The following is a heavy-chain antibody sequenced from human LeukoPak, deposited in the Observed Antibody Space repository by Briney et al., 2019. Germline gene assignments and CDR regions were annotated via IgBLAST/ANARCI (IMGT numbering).Heavy chain of an antibody. J-gene: IGHJ6*02. CDR3: AKGLYDYALDV. CDR2: IGARDGRT. CDR1: GFTFRNYA. V-gene: IGHV3-23*01. Sequence: GGSLRLSCAASGFTFRNYAMTWVRQAPEKGLDWVALIGARDGRTYYADPVKGRFTIPRDNFKNTLYLQMNSLRAEDTAIYYCAKGLYDYALDVWGQGTAVTVSS.